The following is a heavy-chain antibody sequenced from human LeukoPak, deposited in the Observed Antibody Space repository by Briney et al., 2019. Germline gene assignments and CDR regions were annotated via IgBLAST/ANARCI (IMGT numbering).Heavy chain of an antibody. Sequence: SVKVSCKASGYTFTSYGISWVRQAPGQGLEWMGRIIPIFGTANYAQKFQGRVTITTDESTSTAYMELSSLRSEDTAVYYCASFADFLDYWGQGTLVTVSS. CDR2: IIPIFGTA. CDR1: GYTFTSYG. J-gene: IGHJ4*02. D-gene: IGHD3-3*01. V-gene: IGHV1-69*05. CDR3: ASFADFLDY.